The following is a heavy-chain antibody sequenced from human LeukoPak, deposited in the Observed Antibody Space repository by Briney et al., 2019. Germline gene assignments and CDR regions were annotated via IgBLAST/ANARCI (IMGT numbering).Heavy chain of an antibody. V-gene: IGHV3-9*01. CDR2: ISWNSGSI. Sequence: GGSLRLSCAASGFTFDDYAMHWVRQAPGKGLEWVSGISWNSGSIGYADSVKGRFTISRDNAKNSLYLQMNSLRAEDTAVYYCARGYYGSGSYYNFLPDYWGQGTLVTVSS. J-gene: IGHJ4*02. D-gene: IGHD3-10*01. CDR3: ARGYYGSGSYYNFLPDY. CDR1: GFTFDDYA.